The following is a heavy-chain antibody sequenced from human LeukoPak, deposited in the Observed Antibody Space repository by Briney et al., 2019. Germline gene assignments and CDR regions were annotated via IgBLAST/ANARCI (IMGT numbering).Heavy chain of an antibody. CDR1: GDSISTSY. Sequence: SETLSLTCTVSGDSISTSYWTWIRQSPGKGLEWIGYISYTGSTTYNPSLKNRVTIVRDTSKNQSSLRLTSVTSADTAMYFCARGPNTSAYGYNKLDRWGQGALVTVSS. CDR3: ARGPNTSAYGYNKLDR. V-gene: IGHV4-59*08. D-gene: IGHD3-9*01. CDR2: ISYTGST. J-gene: IGHJ5*02.